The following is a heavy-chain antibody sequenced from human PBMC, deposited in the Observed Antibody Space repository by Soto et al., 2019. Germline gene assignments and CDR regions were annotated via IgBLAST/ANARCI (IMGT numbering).Heavy chain of an antibody. J-gene: IGHJ4*02. D-gene: IGHD2-21*02. CDR1: GFTFSSYA. CDR2: ISYDGSNK. Sequence: GGSLRLSCGASGFTFSSYAMHWVRQSPGKGLDWVAVISYDGSNKYYADSVKGRFTISRDNSKNTLYLQMNSLRAEDTAVYYCARVQGGIVVVTAIHPYFDYWGQGTLVTVSS. CDR3: ARVQGGIVVVTAIHPYFDY. V-gene: IGHV3-30-3*01.